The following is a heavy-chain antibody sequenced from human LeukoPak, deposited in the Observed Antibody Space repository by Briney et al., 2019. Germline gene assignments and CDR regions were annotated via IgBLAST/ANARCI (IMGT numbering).Heavy chain of an antibody. V-gene: IGHV1-69*01. D-gene: IGHD3-22*01. J-gene: IGHJ6*03. CDR1: GGTFSSYA. Sequence: SVKVSCKASGGTFSSYAISWVRQAPGQGLEWMGGIIPIFDTANYAQKFQGRVTITADESTSTAYMELSSLRSEDTAVYYCAIPYYYDSSGYYSPLYYYYYMDVWGKGTTVTVSS. CDR2: IIPIFDTA. CDR3: AIPYYYDSSGYYSPLYYYYYMDV.